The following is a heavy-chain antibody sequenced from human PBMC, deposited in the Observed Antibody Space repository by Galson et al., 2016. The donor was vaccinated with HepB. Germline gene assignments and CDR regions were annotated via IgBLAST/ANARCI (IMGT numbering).Heavy chain of an antibody. Sequence: QSGAEVKKPGESLRISCEGSGYNFGTYFIAWVRQMPGKGLEWRGIIYPGDSDTVYSPSFRGQVTFSVDKSISTAYVQWSSLKASDTAMYYCAFPLSGTYKSGLHVWGQGTMVTVSS. J-gene: IGHJ3*01. CDR1: GYNFGTYF. V-gene: IGHV5-51*01. D-gene: IGHD1-26*01. CDR2: IYPGDSDT. CDR3: AFPLSGTYKSGLHV.